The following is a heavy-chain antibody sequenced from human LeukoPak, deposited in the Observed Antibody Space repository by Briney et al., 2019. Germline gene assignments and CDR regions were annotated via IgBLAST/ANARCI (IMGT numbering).Heavy chain of an antibody. Sequence: GESLKSSWKGLRYKFLNNWIAGVGRMPGKGLGWIGIIFPGDSTLIYSRYFQGQVTISAHDSISTAYLQWSSLKASDTNIYYCVRHGLRGYSCDRCFMCFYYCGLDVWGQGSTVTVSS. CDR1: RYKFLNNW. CDR3: VRHGLRGYSCDRCFMCFYYCGLDV. V-gene: IGHV5-51*01. J-gene: IGHJ6*02. CDR2: IFPGDSTL. D-gene: IGHD3-16*02.